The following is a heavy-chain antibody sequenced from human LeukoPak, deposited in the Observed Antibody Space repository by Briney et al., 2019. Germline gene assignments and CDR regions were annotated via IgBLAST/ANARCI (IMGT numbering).Heavy chain of an antibody. CDR3: ARDILTGYYHGYFDL. V-gene: IGHV3-23*01. CDR1: GFTFSSYA. D-gene: IGHD3-9*01. Sequence: GGSLRLSCAASGFTFSSYAMSWVRQAPGKGLEWVSAISGSGGSTYYADSVKGRFTISRDNSKNTLYLQMNSLRAEDTAVYYCARDILTGYYHGYFDLWGRGTLVTVSS. J-gene: IGHJ2*01. CDR2: ISGSGGST.